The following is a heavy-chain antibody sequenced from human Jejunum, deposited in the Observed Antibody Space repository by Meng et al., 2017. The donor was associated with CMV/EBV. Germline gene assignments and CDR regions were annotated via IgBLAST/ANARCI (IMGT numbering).Heavy chain of an antibody. J-gene: IGHJ6*02. CDR3: AIDFWSGYYRYGLDV. CDR2: ISSSGSTI. D-gene: IGHD3-3*01. CDR1: GFTFMDSY. V-gene: IGHV3-11*04. Sequence: GFTFMDSYMSWIRQAPGKGLEWVSYISSSGSTIYYADSVKGRFTISRDSSKNKVYLQMNSLRAEDTAVYYCAIDFWSGYYRYGLDVWGQGTTVTVSS.